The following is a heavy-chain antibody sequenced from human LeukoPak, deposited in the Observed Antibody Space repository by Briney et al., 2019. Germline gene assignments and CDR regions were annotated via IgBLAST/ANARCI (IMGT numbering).Heavy chain of an antibody. D-gene: IGHD6-6*01. CDR1: GFTFSSYG. CDR3: ARDLSIADDY. Sequence: GGSLRLSCAASGFTFSSYGMHWVRQAPGKGLEWVAVIWYDGSKKYYADYVKGRFTISRDNSKNTLYLQMNSLRAEDTAVYYCARDLSIADDYWGQGTLVTVSS. J-gene: IGHJ4*02. CDR2: IWYDGSKK. V-gene: IGHV3-33*01.